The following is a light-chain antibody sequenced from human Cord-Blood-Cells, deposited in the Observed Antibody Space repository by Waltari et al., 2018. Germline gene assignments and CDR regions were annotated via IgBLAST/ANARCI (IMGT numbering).Light chain of an antibody. CDR3: QQYGSSPRT. CDR1: QSVGSSY. V-gene: IGKV3-20*01. CDR2: GAS. J-gene: IGKJ1*01. Sequence: EIVLTQSPGTLALSPGERATLSCRASQSVGSSYLALYQQKPGQAPRLLIYGASSRATRIPDRFSGSGSGTDFTLTISRLEPEDFAVYYCQQYGSSPRTFGQGTKVEIK.